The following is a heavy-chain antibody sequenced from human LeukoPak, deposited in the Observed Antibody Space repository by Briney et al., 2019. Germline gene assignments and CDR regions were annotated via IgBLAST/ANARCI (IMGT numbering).Heavy chain of an antibody. CDR2: INWNGGST. Sequence: GGSLRLSCAASGFTFSNYWMVWVRQAPGEGLEWVSGINWNGGSTGYADSVKGRFTISRDNAKNSLYLQMNSLRAEDTALYYCAREGYSSGWQLYYYYMDVWGKGTTVTVSS. J-gene: IGHJ6*03. D-gene: IGHD6-19*01. CDR1: GFTFSNYW. V-gene: IGHV3-20*04. CDR3: AREGYSSGWQLYYYYMDV.